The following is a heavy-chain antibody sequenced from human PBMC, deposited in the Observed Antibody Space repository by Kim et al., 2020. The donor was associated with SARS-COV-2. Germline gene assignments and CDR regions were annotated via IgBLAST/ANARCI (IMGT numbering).Heavy chain of an antibody. V-gene: IGHV3-53*01. J-gene: IGHJ3*02. Sequence: KGRFTISRDNSKNTLYLQMNSLRAEDTAVCYCARDGYCSSTSCSPGAFDIWGQGTMVTVSS. D-gene: IGHD2-2*03. CDR3: ARDGYCSSTSCSPGAFDI.